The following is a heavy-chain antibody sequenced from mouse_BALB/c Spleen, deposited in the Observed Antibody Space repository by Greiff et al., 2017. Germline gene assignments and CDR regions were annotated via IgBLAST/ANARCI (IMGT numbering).Heavy chain of an antibody. J-gene: IGHJ2*01. Sequence: EVQLVESGGGLVKPGGSLKLSCAASGFTFSSYAMSWVRQTPEKRLEWVASISSGGSTYYPDSVKGRFTISRDNARNILYLQMSSLRSEDTAMYYCARGGDGYSDYWGQGTTLTVSS. V-gene: IGHV5-6-5*01. CDR2: ISSGGST. CDR1: GFTFSSYA. CDR3: ARGGDGYSDY. D-gene: IGHD2-3*01.